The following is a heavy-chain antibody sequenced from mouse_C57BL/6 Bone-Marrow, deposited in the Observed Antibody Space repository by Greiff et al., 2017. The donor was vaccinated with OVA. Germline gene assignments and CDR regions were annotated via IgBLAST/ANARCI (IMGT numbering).Heavy chain of an antibody. CDR1: GFTFSSYA. Sequence: EVNLVESGGGLVKPGGSLKLSCAASGFTFSSYAMSWVRQTPEKRLEWVATISDGGSYTYYTDNVKGRFTISRDNAKNNLYLQMSHLKSEDTAMYYCAREKGDYWGQGTTLTVSS. J-gene: IGHJ2*01. CDR2: ISDGGSYT. CDR3: AREKGDY. V-gene: IGHV5-4*01.